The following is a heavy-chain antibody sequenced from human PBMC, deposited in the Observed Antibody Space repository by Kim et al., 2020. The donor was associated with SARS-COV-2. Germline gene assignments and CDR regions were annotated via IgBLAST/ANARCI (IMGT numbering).Heavy chain of an antibody. V-gene: IGHV4-34*09. Sequence: STNYTPSLESRVTISVDSSKTQFSLKLSSVTAADTAVYYCATIAAAGTDYWGQGTLVTVSS. J-gene: IGHJ4*02. D-gene: IGHD6-13*01. CDR3: ATIAAAGTDY. CDR2: ST.